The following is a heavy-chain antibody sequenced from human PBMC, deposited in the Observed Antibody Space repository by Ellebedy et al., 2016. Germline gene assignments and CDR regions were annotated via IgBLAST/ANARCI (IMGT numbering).Heavy chain of an antibody. CDR3: ARELDPGYSYGSIDY. Sequence: ASVKVSXXASGFTLTTYYLHWVRQAPGQGLEWMGIINPSSGGTTYAQKFQGRVIMTRDTSTSTVYMELSSLRSEDTAVYYCARELDPGYSYGSIDYWGQGTLVTVSS. CDR1: GFTLTTYY. CDR2: INPSSGGT. D-gene: IGHD5-18*01. J-gene: IGHJ4*02. V-gene: IGHV1-46*01.